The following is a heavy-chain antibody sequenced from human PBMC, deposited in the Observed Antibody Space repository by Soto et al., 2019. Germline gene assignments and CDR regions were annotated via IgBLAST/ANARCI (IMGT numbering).Heavy chain of an antibody. CDR3: ARASIAVAGTGSYYRY. V-gene: IGHV1-3*01. CDR1: GCTFTSYA. D-gene: IGHD6-19*01. CDR2: INAGNGNT. Sequence: RASVKVSCKASGCTFTSYAMHWVRQAPGQRLEWMGWINAGNGNTKYSQKFQGRVTITRDTSASTAYMELSSLRSEDTAVYYCARASIAVAGTGSYYRYWGQGTLVTVSS. J-gene: IGHJ4*02.